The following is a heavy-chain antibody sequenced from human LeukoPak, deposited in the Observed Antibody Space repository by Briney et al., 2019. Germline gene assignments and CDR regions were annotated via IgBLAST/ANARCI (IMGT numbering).Heavy chain of an antibody. D-gene: IGHD6-13*01. CDR2: ISAYNGNT. CDR3: ARGGRIAAAGTLDY. Sequence: GASVKVSCKASGYTFSTCGVTWVREAPGQGPEWLGWISAYNGNTNYAQKLQGRVTMTTDTSTSTAYMELRSLRSDDTAVYYCARGGRIAAAGTLDYWGQGTLVTVSS. CDR1: GYTFSTCG. J-gene: IGHJ4*02. V-gene: IGHV1-18*01.